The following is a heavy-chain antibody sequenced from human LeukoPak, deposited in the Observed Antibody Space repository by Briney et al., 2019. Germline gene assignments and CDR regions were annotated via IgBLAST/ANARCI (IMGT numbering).Heavy chain of an antibody. V-gene: IGHV1-2*02. J-gene: IGHJ1*01. Sequence: ASVKVSCKASGYIFTDYYIHWVRQAPGQGLEWMGWINPHSGGTNYARLFHGRVTMTRDTSITTAYMELSRLRSDDTAMYYCAKTDNKYDSRLLFNWGQGTQIIVSS. CDR2: INPHSGGT. CDR1: GYIFTDYY. D-gene: IGHD3-22*01. CDR3: AKTDNKYDSRLLFN.